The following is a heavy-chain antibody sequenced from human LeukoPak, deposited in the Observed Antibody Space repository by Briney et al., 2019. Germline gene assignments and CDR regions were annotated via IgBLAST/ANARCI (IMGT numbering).Heavy chain of an antibody. CDR3: AFIPGRTDAFDI. D-gene: IGHD2-15*01. CDR1: GYTFTGYY. V-gene: IGHV1-2*06. J-gene: IGHJ3*02. Sequence: ASVKVSCKASGYTFTGYYMHWVRQAPRQGLEWMGRINPNSGGTNYAQKFQGRVTMTRDTSISTAYMELSRLRSDDTAVYYCAFIPGRTDAFDIWGQGTMVTVSS. CDR2: INPNSGGT.